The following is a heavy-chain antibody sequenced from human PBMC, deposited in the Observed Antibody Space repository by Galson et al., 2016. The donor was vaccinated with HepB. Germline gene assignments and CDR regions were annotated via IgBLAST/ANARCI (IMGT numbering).Heavy chain of an antibody. CDR2: IIPIYDTA. CDR1: GGTLSSYD. Sequence: SVKVSCKASGGTLSSYDISWVRQALGQGLEWMGGIIPIYDTANYAQKFQGRVTITADKSTSTVYMGLSSLTSEDTAVYYCARDGIVVVGLDAFDIWGQGTVDTVSS. J-gene: IGHJ3*02. CDR3: ARDGIVVVGLDAFDI. V-gene: IGHV1-69*06. D-gene: IGHD3-22*01.